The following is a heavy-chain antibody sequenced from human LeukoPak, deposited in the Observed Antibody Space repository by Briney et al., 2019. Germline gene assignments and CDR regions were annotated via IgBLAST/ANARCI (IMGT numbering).Heavy chain of an antibody. Sequence: PGGSLRLSCAASGFTFSSYSMNWVRQAPGKELEWVSSISSSSSYIYYADSVKGRFTISRDNAKNSLYLQMNSLRAEDTAVYYCARDQDYVWGSYPVDYWGQGTLVTVSS. CDR3: ARDQDYVWGSYPVDY. CDR1: GFTFSSYS. CDR2: ISSSSSYI. J-gene: IGHJ4*02. V-gene: IGHV3-21*01. D-gene: IGHD3-16*01.